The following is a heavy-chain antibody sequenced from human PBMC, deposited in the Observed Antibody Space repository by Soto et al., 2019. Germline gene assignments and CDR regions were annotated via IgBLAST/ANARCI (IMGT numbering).Heavy chain of an antibody. V-gene: IGHV4-59*11. CDR2: IYYRGNT. Sequence: QVQLEESGPGLVKPSETLSLTCTVSGGSISSHYWSWVRQAPGKGLEWIGCIYYRGNTFYNPPLKSRGTISVDTSNNQFSLKLDSVTPADTAVYYCARDGREASGIDVWGQGTAVTVSS. CDR3: ARDGREASGIDV. D-gene: IGHD1-26*01. CDR1: GGSISSHY. J-gene: IGHJ6*02.